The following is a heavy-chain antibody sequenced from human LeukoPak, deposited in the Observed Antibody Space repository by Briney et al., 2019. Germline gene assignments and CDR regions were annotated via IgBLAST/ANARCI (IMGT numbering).Heavy chain of an antibody. CDR1: GYTFTDFY. J-gene: IGHJ3*02. Sequence: GASVKVSCKASGYTFTDFYMHWVRQAPGQGLEWMGWINPNSGVTKYAQKFQGRVTLTRDTSITTAYMELNWLTSDDTAIYYCARDRDIVGRLGSFDIWGQGTMVIVSS. V-gene: IGHV1-2*02. CDR3: ARDRDIVGRLGSFDI. D-gene: IGHD1-26*01. CDR2: INPNSGVT.